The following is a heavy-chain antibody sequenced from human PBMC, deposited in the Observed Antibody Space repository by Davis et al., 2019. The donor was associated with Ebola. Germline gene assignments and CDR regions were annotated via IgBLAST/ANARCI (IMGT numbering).Heavy chain of an antibody. J-gene: IGHJ6*02. CDR2: IYYSGIT. V-gene: IGHV4-39*02. D-gene: IGHD2-15*01. CDR1: GGSIISSSSY. Sequence: GSLRLSCTVSGGSIISSSSYWGWIRQPPRKGLEWIGSIYYSGITYYNPSLKSRVTISVDTSKNQFSLKLRSVTAADTAVYYCARDCSGSYYYYGMDVWGQGTTVTVSS. CDR3: ARDCSGSYYYYGMDV.